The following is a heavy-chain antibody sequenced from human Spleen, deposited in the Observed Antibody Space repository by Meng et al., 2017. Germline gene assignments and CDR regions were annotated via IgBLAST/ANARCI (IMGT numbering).Heavy chain of an antibody. J-gene: IGHJ4*02. D-gene: IGHD4-17*01. V-gene: IGHV2-5*02. CDR2: IYWDDDG. CDR1: GFSLSTSGVG. Sequence: SGPTLVKPTQTLTLTCTFSGFSLSTSGVGVGWIRQPPGKALEWLALIYWDDDGRYSPSLKTRLTITKDTSKNQVALTMTNMDPVDTATYYCVHSTVTKYYFDYWGQGTLVTVSS. CDR3: VHSTVTKYYFDY.